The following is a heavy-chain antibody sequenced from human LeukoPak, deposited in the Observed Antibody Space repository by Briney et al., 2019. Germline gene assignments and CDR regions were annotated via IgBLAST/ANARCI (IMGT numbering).Heavy chain of an antibody. Sequence: SETLSLTCTVSGGSISSYYWSWIRQPAGKGLEWIGRIYTSGSTNYNPSLKSRVTMSVDTSKNQFSLKLSSVTAADTAAYYCARDNGVGWELLDYYYGMDVWGQGTTVTVSS. V-gene: IGHV4-4*07. CDR2: IYTSGST. J-gene: IGHJ6*02. CDR1: GGSISSYY. D-gene: IGHD1-26*01. CDR3: ARDNGVGWELLDYYYGMDV.